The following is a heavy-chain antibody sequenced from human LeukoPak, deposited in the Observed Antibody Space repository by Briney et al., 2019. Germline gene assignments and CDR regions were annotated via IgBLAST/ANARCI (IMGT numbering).Heavy chain of an antibody. D-gene: IGHD2-15*01. V-gene: IGHV3-30*04. Sequence: GGSLRLYCAASGFTFSSYAMHWVRQAPGKGLEWVAVISYDGSNKYYADSVKGRFTISRDNSKNTLYLQMNSLRAEDTAVYYCARRYCSGGSCSPGDYWGQGTLVTVSS. CDR3: ARRYCSGGSCSPGDY. CDR1: GFTFSSYA. CDR2: ISYDGSNK. J-gene: IGHJ4*02.